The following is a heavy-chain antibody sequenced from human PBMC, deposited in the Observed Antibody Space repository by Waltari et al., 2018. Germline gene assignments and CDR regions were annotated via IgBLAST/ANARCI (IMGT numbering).Heavy chain of an antibody. D-gene: IGHD3-22*01. CDR1: GGSISSSSYY. CDR2: IYYSGST. Sequence: QLQLQESGPGLVKPSETLSLTCTVSGGSISSSSYYWGWIRQPPGKGLEWIGSIYYSGSTYYNPSLKSRVTISVDTSKNQFSLKLSSVTAADTAVYYCAAGSYYYDSSGYCFDYWGQGTLVTVSS. CDR3: AAGSYYYDSSGYCFDY. J-gene: IGHJ4*02. V-gene: IGHV4-39*07.